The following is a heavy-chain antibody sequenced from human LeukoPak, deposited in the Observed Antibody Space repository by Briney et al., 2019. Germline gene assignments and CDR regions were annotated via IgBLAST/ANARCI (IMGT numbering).Heavy chain of an antibody. D-gene: IGHD3-22*01. CDR1: GFTFSSYA. V-gene: IGHV3-30*04. CDR2: ISYDGSNK. Sequence: GGSLRLSCAASGFTFSSYAMHWVRQAPGKGLEWVAVISYDGSNKYYADSVKGRFTISRDNSKNTLYLQMNSLRAEDTAVYYCASPPTYYYDSSGYYYLDYWGQGTLVTVSS. J-gene: IGHJ4*02. CDR3: ASPPTYYYDSSGYYYLDY.